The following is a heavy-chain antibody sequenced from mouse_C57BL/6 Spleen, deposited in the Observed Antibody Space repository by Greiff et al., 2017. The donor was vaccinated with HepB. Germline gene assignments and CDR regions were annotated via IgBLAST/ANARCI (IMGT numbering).Heavy chain of an antibody. V-gene: IGHV5-6*02. D-gene: IGHD3-2*02. J-gene: IGHJ2*01. Sequence: EVKVVESGGDLVKPGGSLKLSCAASGFTFSSYGMSWVRQTPDKRLEWVATISSGGSYTYYPDSVKGRFTISRDNAKNTLYLQMSSLKSEDTAMYYCARRDSSGYLDYWGQGTTLTVSS. CDR1: GFTFSSYG. CDR2: ISSGGSYT. CDR3: ARRDSSGYLDY.